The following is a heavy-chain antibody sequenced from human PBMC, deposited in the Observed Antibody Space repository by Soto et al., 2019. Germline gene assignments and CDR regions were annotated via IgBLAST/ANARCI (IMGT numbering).Heavy chain of an antibody. CDR3: AKGEGQWARPL. V-gene: IGHV1-69*01. Sequence: QVQLVQSGAEVKKPGSSVKVSCKASGGSVSSDPISWVRQAPGQGLEWMGGIIPIFGSPTYAQRFQGRVTITADESSRTAYLELRSLKSEDTAVYFCAKGEGQWARPLWGQGTQVTVSS. CDR1: GGSVSSDP. D-gene: IGHD1-26*01. J-gene: IGHJ4*02. CDR2: IIPIFGSP.